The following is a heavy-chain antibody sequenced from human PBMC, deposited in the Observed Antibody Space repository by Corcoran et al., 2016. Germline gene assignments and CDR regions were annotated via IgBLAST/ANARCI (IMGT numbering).Heavy chain of an antibody. Sequence: QLQLQESGPGLVKPSETLSLTCTVSGGSISSSSYYWGWIRQPPGKGLEWIGSIYYSGSTYYNPTLKSRVTISVDTSKNQFSLKLSSVTAADTAVYYCASIAAAGRVSDYWGQGTLVTVSS. CDR3: ASIAAAGRVSDY. CDR2: IYYSGST. CDR1: GGSISSSSYY. D-gene: IGHD6-13*01. J-gene: IGHJ4*02. V-gene: IGHV4-39*07.